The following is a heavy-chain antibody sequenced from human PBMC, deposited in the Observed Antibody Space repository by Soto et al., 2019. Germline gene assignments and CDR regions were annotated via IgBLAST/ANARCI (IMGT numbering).Heavy chain of an antibody. CDR3: ARTRGYSDYDLDY. Sequence: LSLSCAASGFTFSSYAMTWVRQAPGKGLEWVSAISYSGVSTYYADSVKGHFTISRDSSENTLSLQMNSLRVDDTAVYYCARTRGYSDYDLDYWGQGTLVTVSS. J-gene: IGHJ4*02. D-gene: IGHD5-12*01. CDR2: ISYSGVST. V-gene: IGHV3-23*01. CDR1: GFTFSSYA.